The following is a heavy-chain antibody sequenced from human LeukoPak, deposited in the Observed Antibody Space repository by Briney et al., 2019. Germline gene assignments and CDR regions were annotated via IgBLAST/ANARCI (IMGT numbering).Heavy chain of an antibody. CDR3: ARHEYGGNGPFDH. D-gene: IGHD4-23*01. Sequence: PSETLSLTCTVSGGSMSSYYWSWIQQPPGKGLEWIGYIYYSGNTNYNPSLKSRVTISVDTSKNQFSLKLSSVTAADTAVYYCARHEYGGNGPFDHWGQGTLVTVSS. CDR1: GGSMSSYY. J-gene: IGHJ4*02. V-gene: IGHV4-59*08. CDR2: IYYSGNT.